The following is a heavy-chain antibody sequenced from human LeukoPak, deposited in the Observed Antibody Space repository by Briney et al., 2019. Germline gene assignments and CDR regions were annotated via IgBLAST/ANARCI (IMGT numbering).Heavy chain of an antibody. CDR1: GGSISSGDYY. Sequence: SEALSLTCTVSGGSISSGDYYWSWVRQPPGKGLEWIGYIYYSRSTYYNPSLKSRVTISVDTSKNQFSLKLSSVTAADTAVYYCARGTPFTMNYYFDYWGQGTLVTVSS. D-gene: IGHD3-22*01. J-gene: IGHJ4*02. CDR3: ARGTPFTMNYYFDY. V-gene: IGHV4-30-4*01. CDR2: IYYSRST.